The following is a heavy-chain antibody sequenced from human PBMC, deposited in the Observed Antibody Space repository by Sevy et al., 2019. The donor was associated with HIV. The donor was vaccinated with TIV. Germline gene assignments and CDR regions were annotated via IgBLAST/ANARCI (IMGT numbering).Heavy chain of an antibody. CDR1: GFSISSGYY. V-gene: IGHV4-38-2*02. J-gene: IGHJ6*02. Sequence: SETLSLTCTVSGFSISSGYYWGWIRQSTEKGLEWIGNIYHSGRTYYKPSLKSRVTISVDTSKNQFSLKLISVTAADTAVYYCARASAGDRLDYYGMDVWGQGTTVTVSS. CDR3: ARASAGDRLDYYGMDV. D-gene: IGHD2-21*02. CDR2: IYHSGRT.